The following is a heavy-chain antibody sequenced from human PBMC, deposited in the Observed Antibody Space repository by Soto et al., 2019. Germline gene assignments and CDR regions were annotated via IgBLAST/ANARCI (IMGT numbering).Heavy chain of an antibody. J-gene: IGHJ6*03. CDR3: AKSSLYYDFWSGSQSVYYYYMDV. D-gene: IGHD3-3*01. CDR1: GFTFSSYA. V-gene: IGHV3-23*01. Sequence: GGSLRLSCAASGFTFSSYAMSWVRQAPGKGLEWVSAISGSGGSTYYADSVKGRFTISRDNSKNTLYLQMNSLRAEDTAVYYCAKSSLYYDFWSGSQSVYYYYMDVWGKGTTVTVSS. CDR2: ISGSGGST.